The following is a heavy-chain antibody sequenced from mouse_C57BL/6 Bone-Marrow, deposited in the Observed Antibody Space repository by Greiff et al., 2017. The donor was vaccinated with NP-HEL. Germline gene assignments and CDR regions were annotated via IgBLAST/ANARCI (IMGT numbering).Heavy chain of an antibody. CDR1: GYTFTTYP. J-gene: IGHJ3*01. CDR2: FHPYNDDT. D-gene: IGHD2-2*01. CDR3: ARPVYYGYAAWFAY. Sequence: VQGVESGAELVKPGASVKMSCKASGYTFTTYPIEWMKQNHGKSLEWIGNFHPYNDDTKYNEKFKGKATLTVEKSSSTVYLELSRLTSDDSAVYYCARPVYYGYAAWFAYWGQGTLVTVSA. V-gene: IGHV1-47*01.